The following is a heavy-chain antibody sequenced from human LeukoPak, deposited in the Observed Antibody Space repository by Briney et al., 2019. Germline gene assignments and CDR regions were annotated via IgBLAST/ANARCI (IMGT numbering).Heavy chain of an antibody. CDR2: IYSGGST. CDR3: AKGGSQQLVFCYFDY. J-gene: IGHJ4*02. CDR1: GFTLSSNY. Sequence: GGSLRLSCAASGFTLSSNYMSWVRQAPGKGLEGVSLIYSGGSTYYADSVKGRFTISRDNSKNTLYLQMKSLRAEDTAVYYCAKGGSQQLVFCYFDYWGQGTLVTVSS. V-gene: IGHV3-53*01. D-gene: IGHD6-13*01.